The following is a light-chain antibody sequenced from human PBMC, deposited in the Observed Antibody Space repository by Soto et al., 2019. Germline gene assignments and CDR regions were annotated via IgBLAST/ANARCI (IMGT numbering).Light chain of an antibody. Sequence: QSVLTQPPSASGTPGQRVTISCSASSSNLGSYTLNWYQQVPGTAPKLLIYNNNERPSGVPDRFSVSKSGTSASLAISGLQSEDEAEYHCAAWDDSLNGWVFGGGTQLTVL. CDR1: SSNLGSYT. CDR2: NNN. V-gene: IGLV1-44*01. J-gene: IGLJ3*02. CDR3: AAWDDSLNGWV.